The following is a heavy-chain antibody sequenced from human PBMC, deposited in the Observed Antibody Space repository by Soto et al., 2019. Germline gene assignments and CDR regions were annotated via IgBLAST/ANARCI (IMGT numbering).Heavy chain of an antibody. D-gene: IGHD5-12*01. Sequence: EVQLVESGGGLVQPGGSLRLSCAASGFTFNNYAMHWVRQAPGKGLEYVSGISSNGGSTYHANSVKGRFTISRDNSKNTLYLQMGSLRAEDRAVYYCARDHSGYDHNAYYHHSMDVWGQGTTVTVSS. CDR1: GFTFNNYA. V-gene: IGHV3-64*01. J-gene: IGHJ6*02. CDR3: ARDHSGYDHNAYYHHSMDV. CDR2: ISSNGGST.